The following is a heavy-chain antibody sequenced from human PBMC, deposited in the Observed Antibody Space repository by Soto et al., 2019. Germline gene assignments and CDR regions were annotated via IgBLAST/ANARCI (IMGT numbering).Heavy chain of an antibody. CDR2: IGAYNGNT. D-gene: IGHD3-10*01. Sequence: ASVKVSCKASGYTFTNFGISWVRQAPGQGLEWMGWIGAYNGNTNYAQKFQGRVTMTTDTSTSTAYMEVSSLRSEDTAIYYCAASYGSGYRAFDYWGQGALVTVSS. J-gene: IGHJ4*02. CDR1: GYTFTNFG. CDR3: AASYGSGYRAFDY. V-gene: IGHV1-18*01.